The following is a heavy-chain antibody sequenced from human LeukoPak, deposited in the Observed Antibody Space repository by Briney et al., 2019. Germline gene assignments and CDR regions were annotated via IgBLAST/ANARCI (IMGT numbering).Heavy chain of an antibody. CDR2: INPNSGGT. V-gene: IGHV1-2*04. J-gene: IGHJ4*02. CDR3: ARGGPYYDSSRANDLNY. D-gene: IGHD3-22*01. Sequence: ASVKVSCKASGYTFTDYYMQWVRQAPGQGLEWMGWINPNSGGTHYVQRFQGWVTMTRDTSISTAYMELSRLTSDDAAVYYCARGGPYYDSSRANDLNYWGQGTLVTVSS. CDR1: GYTFTDYY.